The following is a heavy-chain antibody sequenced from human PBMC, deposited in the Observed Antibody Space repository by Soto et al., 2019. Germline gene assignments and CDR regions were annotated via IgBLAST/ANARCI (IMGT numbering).Heavy chain of an antibody. CDR2: ISSSSDDI. J-gene: IGHJ4*02. CDR3: AGYCTSPSCYGEDY. Sequence: EVDLVESGGGLVRPGGSLRLSCVASGFTFSSYSMNWVRQAPGKGLEWVSSISSSSDDISYAGSVKGRFTISRDNARNSLYLQMNSLRAEDTAVYYCAGYCTSPSCYGEDYWGQGTLVTVSS. D-gene: IGHD2-2*01. V-gene: IGHV3-21*01. CDR1: GFTFSSYS.